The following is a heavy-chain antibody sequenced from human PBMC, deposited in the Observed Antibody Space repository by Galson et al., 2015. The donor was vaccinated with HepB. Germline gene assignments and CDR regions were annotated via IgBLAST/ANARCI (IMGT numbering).Heavy chain of an antibody. D-gene: IGHD3-22*01. CDR3: ARVYYYESSAYRPFDY. CDR1: GFTFNSIW. CDR2: IEPDGSEK. V-gene: IGHV3-7*01. Sequence: SLRLSCAASGFTFNSIWMSWVRQAPGRGLEWVANIEPDGSEKYYVDSVKGRFTISRDNAKNSLYLQMNSLRAEDTALYYCARVYYYESSAYRPFDYWGRGTLVAVSS. J-gene: IGHJ4*02.